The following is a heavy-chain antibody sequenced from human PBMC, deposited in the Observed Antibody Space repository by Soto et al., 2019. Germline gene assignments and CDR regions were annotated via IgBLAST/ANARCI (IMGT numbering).Heavy chain of an antibody. Sequence: PGGSLRLSCTASGFTFNTHWIHWVRQAPGKGLVWVSRIYFDGITTNYADSVKGRLTVSRDNAKNTVYLHVNTLRDEDTAVYYCARGGAVGGDYWGQGTLVPVCS. D-gene: IGHD1-26*01. V-gene: IGHV3-74*01. CDR3: ARGGAVGGDY. CDR1: GFTFNTHW. J-gene: IGHJ4*02. CDR2: IYFDGITT.